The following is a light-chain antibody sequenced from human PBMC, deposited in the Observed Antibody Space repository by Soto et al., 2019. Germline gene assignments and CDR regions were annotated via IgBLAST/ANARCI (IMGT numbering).Light chain of an antibody. CDR2: DAS. CDR3: QQRSNRWT. Sequence: EIVLTESAATVSFSPGETATLSCRASQSVSSYLAWYQQKPGQAPRLLIYDASNRATGIPARFSGIGSGTYFTLTISSIAPEFVAVDDCQQRSNRWTFGQGTKVDIK. CDR1: QSVSSY. V-gene: IGKV3-11*01. J-gene: IGKJ1*01.